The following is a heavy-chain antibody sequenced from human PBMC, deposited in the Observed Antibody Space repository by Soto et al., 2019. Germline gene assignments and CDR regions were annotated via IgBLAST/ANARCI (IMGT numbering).Heavy chain of an antibody. CDR1: GFTFSSYS. V-gene: IGHV3-21*01. CDR2: ISSSSSYI. Sequence: GGSLRLSCAASGFTFSSYSMNWVRQAPGKGLEWVSSISSSSSYIYYADSVKGRFTISRDNAKNSLYLQMNSLRAEDTAVYYCARDLSGYGEPLMGVWGKGTTVTVSS. J-gene: IGHJ6*03. D-gene: IGHD4-17*01. CDR3: ARDLSGYGEPLMGV.